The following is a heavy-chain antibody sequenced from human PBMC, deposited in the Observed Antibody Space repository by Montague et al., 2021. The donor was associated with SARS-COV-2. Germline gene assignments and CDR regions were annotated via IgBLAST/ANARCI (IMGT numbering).Heavy chain of an antibody. Sequence: SETLSLTCAVYGGSISSYYWSWIRQPPGKGLEWIGDIYHGGSTNYNPSLKSRVTISVDTSKNQFSLKLSSVTAADTAVYYCARHVSGKFFGVFSERWGLDDWGQGTTVTVSS. D-gene: IGHD3-3*01. CDR3: ARHVSGKFFGVFSERWGLDD. CDR2: IYHGGST. CDR1: GGSISSYY. V-gene: IGHV4-34*01. J-gene: IGHJ4*01.